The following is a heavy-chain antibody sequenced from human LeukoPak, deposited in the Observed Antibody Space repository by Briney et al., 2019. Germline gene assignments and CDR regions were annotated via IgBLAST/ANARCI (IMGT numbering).Heavy chain of an antibody. CDR2: ISGSGGRT. V-gene: IGHV3-23*01. D-gene: IGHD4-11*01. Sequence: GGSLRLSCAASGFTFSTYAMSWVRQAPGKGLERVSTISGSGGRTYYADSVKGRFTISRDNSKNTLYLQMNSLRAKDTAVYYCAKTPFMTAVKSHYFDYWGQGTLVTVSS. CDR3: AKTPFMTAVKSHYFDY. J-gene: IGHJ4*02. CDR1: GFTFSTYA.